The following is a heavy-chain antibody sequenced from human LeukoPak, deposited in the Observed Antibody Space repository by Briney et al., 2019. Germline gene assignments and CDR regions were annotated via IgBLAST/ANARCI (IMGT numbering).Heavy chain of an antibody. CDR1: GFTSSSDA. CDR3: VKDPDSGMDV. CDR2: ISSNGGSI. J-gene: IGHJ6*02. Sequence: GGSLRLSCSASGFTSSSDAMHWVRQAPGKGLEYVSAISSNGGSIYYADSVKGRFTISRDNSKNTLYLQKSSLRAEYTAVYCRVKDPDSGMDVWGQGTTVTVSS. V-gene: IGHV3-64D*06.